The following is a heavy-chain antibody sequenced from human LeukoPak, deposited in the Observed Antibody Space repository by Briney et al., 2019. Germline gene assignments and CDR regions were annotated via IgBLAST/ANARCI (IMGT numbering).Heavy chain of an antibody. Sequence: WASVKVSCKASGYTFTSYGISWVRQAPGQGLEWMGWISAYNGNTNYAQKLQGRVTMITDTSTSTAYMELRSLRSDDTAVYYCARDVAVAGASDYWGQGTLVTVSS. CDR2: ISAYNGNT. CDR1: GYTFTSYG. J-gene: IGHJ4*02. V-gene: IGHV1-18*01. CDR3: ARDVAVAGASDY. D-gene: IGHD6-19*01.